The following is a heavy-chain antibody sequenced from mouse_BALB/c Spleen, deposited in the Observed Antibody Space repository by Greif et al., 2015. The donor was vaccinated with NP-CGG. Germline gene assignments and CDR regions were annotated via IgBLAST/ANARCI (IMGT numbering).Heavy chain of an antibody. CDR2: IDPETGGT. CDR3: KKYDTYEDSAMGY. CDR1: GYTFTDYE. D-gene: IGHD2-10*02. Sequence: VKLQEPGAELVRPGASVTLSCKASGYTFTDYEMHWVKQTPVHGLEWIGAIDPETGGTAYNQKSKGKATLTADKSSSTACMGVRSLACGDSAVYYCKKYDTYEDSAMGYWGRGPSVPVST. V-gene: IGHV1-15*01. J-gene: IGHJ4*01.